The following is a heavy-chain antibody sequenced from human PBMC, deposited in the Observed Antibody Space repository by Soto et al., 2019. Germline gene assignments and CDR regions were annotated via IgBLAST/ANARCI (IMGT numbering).Heavy chain of an antibody. V-gene: IGHV4-39*01. CDR3: ARSMHSSSWYYYYGMDV. J-gene: IGHJ6*02. Sequence: SETLSLTCTVSGGSISSSSYYWGWIRQPPGKGLAWIGSIYYSGSTYYNPSLKSRVTISVDTSKNQFSLKLSSVTAADTAVYYCARSMHSSSWYYYYGMDVWGQGTTVTVSS. CDR2: IYYSGST. D-gene: IGHD6-13*01. CDR1: GGSISSSSYY.